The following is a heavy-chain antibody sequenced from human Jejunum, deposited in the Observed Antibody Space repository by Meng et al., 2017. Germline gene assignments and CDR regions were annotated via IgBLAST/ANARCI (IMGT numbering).Heavy chain of an antibody. CDR3: ARVNWTSSYWYFDL. Sequence: HLQESAPGLVNPSQPLSLPCTVSGASVSSGNSYWTWIRQHPVKGLEWIGYIYYSESTYYNPSLQSLVTISIDMSENQFSLKLTSVTAADTAVYYCARVNWTSSYWYFDLWGRGTLVTVSS. CDR1: GASVSSGNSY. V-gene: IGHV4-31*01. D-gene: IGHD1-1*01. CDR2: IYYSEST. J-gene: IGHJ2*01.